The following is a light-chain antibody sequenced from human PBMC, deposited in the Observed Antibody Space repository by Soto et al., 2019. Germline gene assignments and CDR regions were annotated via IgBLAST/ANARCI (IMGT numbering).Light chain of an antibody. J-gene: IGLJ2*01. CDR1: SSDIGNYNL. CDR3: CSFAGSSPS. CDR2: EGS. V-gene: IGLV2-23*01. Sequence: QSALTQPASVSGSPGQSITISCTGTSSDIGNYNLVSWYQQHPGKAPKLMIYEGSKRPSGVSNRFSASKSGNTASLTISGLQAEDEADYYCCSFAGSSPSFGGGTKSPS.